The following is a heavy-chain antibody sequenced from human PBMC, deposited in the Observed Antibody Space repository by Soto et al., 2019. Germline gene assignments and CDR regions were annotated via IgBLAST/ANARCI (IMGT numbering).Heavy chain of an antibody. Sequence: SGKVYCKASGYTFTNYGFSWVRPAPGQGLEWMGWIGGYKGNTNYAQKLQGRVTLTTDTSTSTAYMELRSLRSDDTAVYYCAPHTLDTGMPSGYWGQGTLVTVSS. J-gene: IGHJ4*02. V-gene: IGHV1-18*01. CDR3: APHTLDTGMPSGY. D-gene: IGHD5-18*01. CDR1: GYTFTNYG. CDR2: IGGYKGNT.